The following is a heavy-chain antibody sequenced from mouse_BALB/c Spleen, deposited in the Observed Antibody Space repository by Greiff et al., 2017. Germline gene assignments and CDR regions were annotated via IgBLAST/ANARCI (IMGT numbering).Heavy chain of an antibody. CDR1: GYTFTSYY. J-gene: IGHJ4*01. CDR3: ARSYHYAMDY. V-gene: IGHV1S56*01. CDR2: IYPGNVNT. Sequence: QVQLKQSGPELVKPGASVRISCKASGYTFTSYYIHWVKQRPGQGLEWIGWIYPGNVNTKYNEKFKGKATLTADKSSSTAYMQLSSLTSEDSAVYFCARSYHYAMDYWGQGTSVTVSS.